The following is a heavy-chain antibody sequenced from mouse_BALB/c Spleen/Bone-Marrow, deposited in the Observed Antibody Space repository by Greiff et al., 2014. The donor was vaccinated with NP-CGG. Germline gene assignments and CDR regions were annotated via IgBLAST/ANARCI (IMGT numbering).Heavy chain of an antibody. CDR1: GYTFSSYW. V-gene: IGHV1-9*01. CDR2: ILPGSGSS. CDR3: ARRGVHYWYFDV. Sequence: QVQLQQSGAELMKPGASVKISCKATGYTFSSYWMEWVKQRPGHGLEWIGEILPGSGSSNYNEKFKDKATFTADTSSNTAYMQLSSLTSEDSDVYYCARRGVHYWYFDVWGAGTTVTVSS. J-gene: IGHJ1*01.